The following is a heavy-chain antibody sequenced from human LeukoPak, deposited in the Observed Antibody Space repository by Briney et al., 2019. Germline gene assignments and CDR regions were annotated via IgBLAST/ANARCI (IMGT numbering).Heavy chain of an antibody. V-gene: IGHV4-30-2*01. Sequence: SETLSLTCAVSGGSISSGGYSWSWIRQPPGKGLEWIGYIYHSGSTYYNPSLKSRVTISADRSKNQFSLKLSSVTAADTAVYYCARGVMITFGGVIVRPHAFDIWGQGTMVTVSS. CDR1: GGSISSGGYS. CDR2: IYHSGST. D-gene: IGHD3-16*02. CDR3: ARGVMITFGGVIVRPHAFDI. J-gene: IGHJ3*02.